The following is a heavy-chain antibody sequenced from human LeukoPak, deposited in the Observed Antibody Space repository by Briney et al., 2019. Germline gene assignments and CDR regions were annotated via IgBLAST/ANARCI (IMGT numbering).Heavy chain of an antibody. D-gene: IGHD2-15*01. Sequence: GGSLRLSCAASGFTFSSYWMSWVRQAPGKGLEWVANIKQDGSEKYYVDSVKGRFTISRDNAKNSLYLQMNSLRAEDTAVYYCARLYGGQVVAAISSFDIWGQGTMVTVSS. J-gene: IGHJ3*02. CDR1: GFTFSSYW. CDR2: IKQDGSEK. V-gene: IGHV3-7*01. CDR3: ARLYGGQVVAAISSFDI.